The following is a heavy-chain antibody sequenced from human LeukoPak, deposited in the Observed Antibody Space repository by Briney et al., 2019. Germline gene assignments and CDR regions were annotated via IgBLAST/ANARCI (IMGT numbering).Heavy chain of an antibody. CDR1: GGTFSSYA. CDR3: ARGRNYGDYDAFDI. Sequence: SVKVSCKASGGTFSSYAISWVRQAPGQGLEWMGRIIPIFGTANYAQKFQGRVTITTDESTSTAYMELISLRSEDTAVYYCARGRNYGDYDAFDIWGQGTMVTVSS. CDR2: IIPIFGTA. D-gene: IGHD4-17*01. V-gene: IGHV1-69*05. J-gene: IGHJ3*02.